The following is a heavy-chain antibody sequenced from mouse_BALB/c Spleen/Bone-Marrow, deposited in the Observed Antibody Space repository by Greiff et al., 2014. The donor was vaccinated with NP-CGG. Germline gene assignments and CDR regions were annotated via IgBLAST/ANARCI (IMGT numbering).Heavy chain of an antibody. V-gene: IGHV5-6-4*01. CDR1: GFTFSSYT. J-gene: IGHJ2*01. Sequence: EVQLQQSGGGLVKPGGSLKLSCAASGFTFSSYTMSWVRQTPEKRLEWVATISSGGSYTYYPDSVKGRFTISRDNAKNTLYLQMSSLKSEDTAMYYCTRGATLDYWGQGTTLTVSS. CDR2: ISSGGSYT. CDR3: TRGATLDY. D-gene: IGHD3-1*01.